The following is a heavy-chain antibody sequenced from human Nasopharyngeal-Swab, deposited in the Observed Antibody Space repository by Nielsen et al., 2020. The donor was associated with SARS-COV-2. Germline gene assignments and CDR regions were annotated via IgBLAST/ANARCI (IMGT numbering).Heavy chain of an antibody. CDR2: ISSSSSYI. CDR1: GFTFSSYS. V-gene: IGHV3-21*01. Sequence: GESLKISCAASGFTFSSYSMNWVRQAPGKGLEWVSSISSSSSYIYYADSVKGRSTISRDNAKNSLYLQMNSLRAEDTAVYYCARDPSLGTSCYECDYYGMDVWGQGTTVTVSS. D-gene: IGHD2-2*01. J-gene: IGHJ6*02. CDR3: ARDPSLGTSCYECDYYGMDV.